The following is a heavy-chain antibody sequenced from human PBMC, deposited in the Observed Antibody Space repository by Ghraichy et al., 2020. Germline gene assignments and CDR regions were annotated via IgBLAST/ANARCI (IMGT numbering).Heavy chain of an antibody. D-gene: IGHD2-21*01. CDR1: GGTFSSYA. CDR3: AREAAGFGDSIRENAFDI. Sequence: SVKVSCKASGGTFSSYAISWVRQAPGQGLEWMGGIIPIFGTANYAQKFQGRVTITADESTSTAYMELSSLRSEDTAVYYCAREAAGFGDSIRENAFDIWGQGTIVTVSS. V-gene: IGHV1-69*13. CDR2: IIPIFGTA. J-gene: IGHJ3*02.